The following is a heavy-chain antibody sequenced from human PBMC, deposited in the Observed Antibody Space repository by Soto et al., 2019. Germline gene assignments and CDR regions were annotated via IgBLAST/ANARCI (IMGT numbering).Heavy chain of an antibody. CDR2: ISSGSSYI. CDR1: GFTFSTYT. CDR3: ARDILSGGAYPDS. D-gene: IGHD3-10*01. Sequence: VGSLRLSCAASGFTFSTYTMDWVRQAPGKGLEWISSISSGSSYIYYAGSVKGRFTISRDNAKNSLFLQMNSLRADDTAAYYCARDILSGGAYPDSWGQGTKVTVSS. V-gene: IGHV3-21*01. J-gene: IGHJ5*01.